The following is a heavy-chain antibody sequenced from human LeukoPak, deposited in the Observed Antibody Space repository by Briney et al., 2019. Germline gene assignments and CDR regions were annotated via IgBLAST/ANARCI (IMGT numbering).Heavy chain of an antibody. V-gene: IGHV3-30*02. Sequence: GGSLRLSCAASGFTFSSYGMHWVRQAPGKGLEWVAFIRYDGSNKYYADSVKGRFTISRDNSKNTLYLQMNSLRAEDTAVYYCAKVPGYGLTLYYFDYWGQGTLVTVSS. CDR2: IRYDGSNK. J-gene: IGHJ4*02. D-gene: IGHD5-18*01. CDR1: GFTFSSYG. CDR3: AKVPGYGLTLYYFDY.